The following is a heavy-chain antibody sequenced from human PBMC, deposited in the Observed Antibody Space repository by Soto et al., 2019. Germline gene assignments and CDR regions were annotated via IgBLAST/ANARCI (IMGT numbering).Heavy chain of an antibody. V-gene: IGHV3-33*03. J-gene: IGHJ4*02. D-gene: IGHD2-2*01. Sequence: QELLVESGGGVVQPGTSLRLSCETSGFIFRSYGMHWVRQAPGKGLEWVAVVWYDGSNKEYGESVKGRFTISRDNSKNTLYLQMHNLSADDTAVYYCARVGYCTSTSSNCPFESWGQGTLVTVSS. CDR3: ARVGYCTSTSSNCPFES. CDR2: VWYDGSNK. CDR1: GFIFRSYG.